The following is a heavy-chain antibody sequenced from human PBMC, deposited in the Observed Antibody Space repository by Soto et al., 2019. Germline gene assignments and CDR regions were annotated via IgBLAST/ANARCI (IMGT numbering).Heavy chain of an antibody. V-gene: IGHV1-8*01. CDR3: ARGRPDYYGDYVPQNYYYYGMDV. D-gene: IGHD4-17*01. J-gene: IGHJ6*02. CDR1: GYTMTRYD. CDR2: MNPNSGNT. Sequence: VSVKGSCKASGYTMTRYDIDWVRQKKKQGLEWMGWMNPNSGNTDYAQKFQGRVTMTADESTSTAYMELSSLRSEDTAVYYCARGRPDYYGDYVPQNYYYYGMDVWGQGTTVSGSS.